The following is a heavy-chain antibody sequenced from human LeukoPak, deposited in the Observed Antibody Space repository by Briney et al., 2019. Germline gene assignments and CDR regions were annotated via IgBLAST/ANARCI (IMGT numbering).Heavy chain of an antibody. CDR3: ARVGIVVVPAAMYYYYGMDV. D-gene: IGHD2-2*03. Sequence: SVKVCCKASGGTFSSYAISWVRQAPGQGLEWMGGIIPIFGTANYAQKFQGRVTITADESTSTAYMELSSLRSEDTAVYYCARVGIVVVPAAMYYYYGMDVWGQGTTVTVSS. CDR2: IIPIFGTA. V-gene: IGHV1-69*13. J-gene: IGHJ6*02. CDR1: GGTFSSYA.